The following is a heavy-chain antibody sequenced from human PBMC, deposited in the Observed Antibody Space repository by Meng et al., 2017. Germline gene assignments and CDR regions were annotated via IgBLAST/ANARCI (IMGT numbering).Heavy chain of an antibody. CDR3: AKDVKNVPPPYYYDSSGYYFDY. J-gene: IGHJ4*02. D-gene: IGHD3-22*01. V-gene: IGHV3-23*01. CDR2: ISGSGGST. Sequence: GESLKISCAASGFTFSSYAMSWVRQAPGKGLEWVSAISGSGGSTYYADSGKGRFTISRDNSKNTLYLQMNSLRAEDTAVYYCAKDVKNVPPPYYYDSSGYYFDYWGQGTLVTVSS. CDR1: GFTFSSYA.